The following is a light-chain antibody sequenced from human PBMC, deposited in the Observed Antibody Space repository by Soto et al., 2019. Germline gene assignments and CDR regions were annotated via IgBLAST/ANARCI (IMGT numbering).Light chain of an antibody. CDR3: MQALQSRS. CDR2: LAS. V-gene: IGKV2-28*01. Sequence: VLTQSPLSLSVTPGEPASISCRSSQSLVHGNGNNYIDWYLQKPGQSPQLLIYLASNRASGVTDRFSGSGSGTDFTLQISREEADDVGVYYCMQALQSRSFGQGTKLEI. CDR1: QSLVHGNGNNY. J-gene: IGKJ2*03.